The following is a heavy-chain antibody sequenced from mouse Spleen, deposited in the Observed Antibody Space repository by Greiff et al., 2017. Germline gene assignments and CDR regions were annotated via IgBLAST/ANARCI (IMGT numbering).Heavy chain of an antibody. CDR1: GYTFTSYW. Sequence: VQLQQSGAELVMPGASVKLSCKASGYTFTSYWMHWVKQRPGQGLEWIGEIDPSDSYTNYNQKFKGKATLTVDKSSSTAYMQLSSLTSEDSAVYYCARYPYYYGSGHWYFDVWGAGTTVTVSS. CDR2: IDPSDSYT. J-gene: IGHJ1*01. D-gene: IGHD1-1*01. CDR3: ARYPYYYGSGHWYFDV. V-gene: IGHV1-69*01.